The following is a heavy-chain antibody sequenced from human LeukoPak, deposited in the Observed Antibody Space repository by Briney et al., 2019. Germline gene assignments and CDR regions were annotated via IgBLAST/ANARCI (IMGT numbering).Heavy chain of an antibody. D-gene: IGHD2-2*02. CDR3: AIESDTVPGPAAIRGSNWFDP. J-gene: IGHJ5*02. Sequence: ASVKVSCQASGDTFSKYPISWVRQAPGQGLEWRGGSVPIFGGPNYAQKFQGRVTITVDESASTAYMELSSLTYEDTALYNCAIESDTVPGPAAIRGSNWFDPWGQGTLVTVSS. CDR1: GDTFSKYP. CDR2: SVPIFGGP. V-gene: IGHV1-69*01.